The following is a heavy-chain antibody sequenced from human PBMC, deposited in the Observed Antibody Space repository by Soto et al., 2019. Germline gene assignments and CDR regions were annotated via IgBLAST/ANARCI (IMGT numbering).Heavy chain of an antibody. Sequence: QVQLVQSGAEVKKPGSSVKVSCKASGGTFSSYTISWVRQAPGQGLEWMGRIIPILGIANYAQKFQGRVTSTADKSTSTAHMELSSLRSEDTAVYDCARYSCKDGYNQVYYYYYGMDVWGQGTTVTVSS. V-gene: IGHV1-69*02. J-gene: IGHJ6*02. CDR3: ARYSCKDGYNQVYYYYYGMDV. CDR2: IIPILGIA. D-gene: IGHD5-12*01. CDR1: GGTFSSYT.